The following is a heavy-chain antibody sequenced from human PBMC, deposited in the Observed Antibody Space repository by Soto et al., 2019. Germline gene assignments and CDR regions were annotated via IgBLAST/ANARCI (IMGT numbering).Heavy chain of an antibody. CDR1: GFTFSDYA. D-gene: IGHD2-2*01. Sequence: EVPLLESGGGLVQPGGSLRLSCAASGFTFSDYAVSWVRQAPGKGLQWVSSISAGGDSTYYADSVKGRFTISRDNSQDTLSLQMNSLRVDDTAVYYCAKAGCGGTSCYANCWGQGTLVIVSS. CDR2: ISAGGDST. J-gene: IGHJ4*02. CDR3: AKAGCGGTSCYANC. V-gene: IGHV3-23*01.